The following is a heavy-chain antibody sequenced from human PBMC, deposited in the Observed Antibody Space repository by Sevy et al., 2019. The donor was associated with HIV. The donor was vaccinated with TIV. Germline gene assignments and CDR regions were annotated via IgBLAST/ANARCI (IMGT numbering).Heavy chain of an antibody. V-gene: IGHV1-18*01. J-gene: IGHJ3*02. CDR3: ASGDWNYGAFDI. CDR1: GYTFTNHD. CDR2: ISASNGNT. Sequence: ASVKVSCKASGYTFTNHDITWVRQAPGQGLEWMGWISASNGNTDYAQKLQGRLTMTTETSTRTAYMELTSLGSDDTAMYYCASGDWNYGAFDIWGQGTMVTVSS. D-gene: IGHD1-7*01.